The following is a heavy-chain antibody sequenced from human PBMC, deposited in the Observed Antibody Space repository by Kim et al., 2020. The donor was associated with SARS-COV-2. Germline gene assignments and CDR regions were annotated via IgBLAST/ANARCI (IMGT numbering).Heavy chain of an antibody. Sequence: GGSLRLSCAASGFTVSSNYMSWVRQAPGKGLEWVSVIYSGGSTYYADSVKGRFTISRDNSKNTLYLQMNSLRAEDTAVYYCARALGDIVATNFLDYWGQGTLVTVSS. CDR1: GFTVSSNY. J-gene: IGHJ4*02. CDR3: ARALGDIVATNFLDY. CDR2: IYSGGST. V-gene: IGHV3-66*01. D-gene: IGHD5-12*01.